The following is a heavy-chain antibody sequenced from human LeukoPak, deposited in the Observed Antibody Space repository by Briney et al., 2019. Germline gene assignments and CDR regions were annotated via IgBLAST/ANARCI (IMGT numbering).Heavy chain of an antibody. D-gene: IGHD6-19*01. CDR2: ISGSGGST. V-gene: IGHV3-23*01. CDR3: AKASVAGTVGDY. CDR1: GFTFSSYA. J-gene: IGHJ4*02. Sequence: GGSLRLSCAASGFTFSSYAMSWVPQAPGKGLKWVSAISGSGGSTYYADSVKGRFTISRDNSKNTLYLQMNSLRAEDTAVYYCAKASVAGTVGDYWGQGTLVTVSS.